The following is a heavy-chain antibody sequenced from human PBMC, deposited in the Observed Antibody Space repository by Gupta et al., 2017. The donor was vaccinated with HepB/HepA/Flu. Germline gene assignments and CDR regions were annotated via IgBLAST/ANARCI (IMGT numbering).Heavy chain of an antibody. V-gene: IGHV3-9*01. D-gene: IGHD3-10*01. CDR2: ISWDSNTI. CDR1: EFIFDNFA. Sequence: QLVESGGDLVQPGRSLRLSCAASEFIFDNFAIHWVRQPPGKGLEWGSAISWDSNTIIYADSVKGRFTLSRDNGKKSLYLQMNSLRHEDTAFYYCAKSSSGRGAPDLWGQGTLVTVSS. CDR3: AKSSSGRGAPDL. J-gene: IGHJ5*02.